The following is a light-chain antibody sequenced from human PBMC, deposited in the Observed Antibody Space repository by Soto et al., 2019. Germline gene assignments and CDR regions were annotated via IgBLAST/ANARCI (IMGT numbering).Light chain of an antibody. Sequence: DIVMTQSPDPLAVSLGERATINCKSSQSVLYSSNNKNYLAWYQQRPGQPPKLLIYWASTRESGVPDRFSGSGSGTDFTLTITSLQAEDVAVYYCQQYESTPPTFGRGTKLEIK. CDR1: QSVLYSSNNKNY. V-gene: IGKV4-1*01. CDR2: WAS. CDR3: QQYESTPPT. J-gene: IGKJ2*01.